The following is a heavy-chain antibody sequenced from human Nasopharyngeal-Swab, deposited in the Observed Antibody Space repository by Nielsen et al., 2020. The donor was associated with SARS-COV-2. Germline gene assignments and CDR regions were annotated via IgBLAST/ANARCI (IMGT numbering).Heavy chain of an antibody. CDR2: ISYDGSNK. D-gene: IGHD1-1*01. J-gene: IGHJ3*02. Sequence: GGSLRLSCAASGFTFSYYAMHWVRQAPGKGLEWVAVISYDGSNKYYADSVKGRFTISRDNSKNTLYLQMNSLRAEDTAVYYCARGLFSWNDERDAFDIWGQGTMVTVSS. CDR1: GFTFSYYA. V-gene: IGHV3-30-3*01. CDR3: ARGLFSWNDERDAFDI.